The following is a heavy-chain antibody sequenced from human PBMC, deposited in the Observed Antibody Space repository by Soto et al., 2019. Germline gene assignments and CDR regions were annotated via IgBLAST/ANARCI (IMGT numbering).Heavy chain of an antibody. D-gene: IGHD3-10*01. V-gene: IGHV3-23*01. Sequence: GGSLRLSCVASGLTLGSRAMSWVRQAPGEGLQWVATITDNGGDAKYADSVRGRFVISRDNSKKTLYLQMTSLTAEDSAMYFCARGSTESYPGSRIFDFWGRGTLVTVSS. CDR3: ARGSTESYPGSRIFDF. J-gene: IGHJ4*02. CDR1: GLTLGSRA. CDR2: ITDNGGDA.